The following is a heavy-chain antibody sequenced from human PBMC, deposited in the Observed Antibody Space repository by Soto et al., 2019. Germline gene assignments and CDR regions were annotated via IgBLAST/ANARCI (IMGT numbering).Heavy chain of an antibody. J-gene: IGHJ4*02. Sequence: ASVKVSCKASGYTFTSYGISWVRQAPGQGLEWMGWISAYNGNTNYAQKLQGRVTMTTDTSTSTAYMELRSLRSDDTAVYYCARSGYYDSSGCYYPFGDYFDYWGQGTLVTVSS. CDR3: ARSGYYDSSGCYYPFGDYFDY. CDR1: GYTFTSYG. CDR2: ISAYNGNT. D-gene: IGHD3-22*01. V-gene: IGHV1-18*01.